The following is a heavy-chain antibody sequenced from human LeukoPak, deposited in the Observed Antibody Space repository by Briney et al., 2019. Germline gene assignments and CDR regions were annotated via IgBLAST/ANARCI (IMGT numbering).Heavy chain of an antibody. CDR1: GGTFSSYA. V-gene: IGHV1-69*01. CDR3: ARVVDRNLLRYFDP. D-gene: IGHD3-9*01. Sequence: APVKVSCKASGGTFSSYAISWVRQAPGQGLEWMGGIIPIFGTANYAQKFQGRVTITADESTSTAYMELSSLRSEDTAVYYCARVVDRNLLRYFDPWGQGTLVTVSS. CDR2: IIPIFGTA. J-gene: IGHJ5*02.